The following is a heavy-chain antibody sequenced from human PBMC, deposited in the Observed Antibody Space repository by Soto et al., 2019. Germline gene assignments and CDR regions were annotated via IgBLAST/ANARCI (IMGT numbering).Heavy chain of an antibody. V-gene: IGHV1-18*01. J-gene: IGHJ5*02. D-gene: IGHD6-13*01. CDR2: ISAYNGNT. Sequence: ASVEVSCKASGYTFTSYGISWVRQAPGQGLEWMGWISAYNGNTNYAQKLQGRVTMTTDTSTSTAYMELRSLRSDDTAVYYCARDWYSSSWGWFDPWGQGTLVTVSS. CDR1: GYTFTSYG. CDR3: ARDWYSSSWGWFDP.